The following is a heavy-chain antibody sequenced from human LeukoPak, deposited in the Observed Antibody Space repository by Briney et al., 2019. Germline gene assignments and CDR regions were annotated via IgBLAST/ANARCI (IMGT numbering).Heavy chain of an antibody. Sequence: PGGSLRLSCAASGFTFNSFAMNWVRQAPGKGLEWVSSISGSDGSSHYADFVKGRFTISRYNSKNTLHLQMNSLRAEHTAVYYCAKSLGVGGYTRYKGFDQWGQGTLVTVSS. D-gene: IGHD3-16*02. CDR2: ISGSDGSS. J-gene: IGHJ4*02. V-gene: IGHV3-23*01. CDR3: AKSLGVGGYTRYKGFDQ. CDR1: GFTFNSFA.